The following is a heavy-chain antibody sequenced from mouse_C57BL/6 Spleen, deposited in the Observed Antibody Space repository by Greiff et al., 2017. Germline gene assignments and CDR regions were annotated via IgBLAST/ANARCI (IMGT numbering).Heavy chain of an antibody. V-gene: IGHV1-52*01. CDR2: IDPSDSET. CDR3: ARVEIYYGNPWYFDV. J-gene: IGHJ1*03. CDR1: GYTFTSYW. Sequence: QVQLQQPGAELVRPGSSVKLSCKASGYTFTSYWMHWVKQRPIQGLEWIGNIDPSDSETHYNQKFKDKATLTVDKSSSTAYMQLSSLPSEDSAVYYCARVEIYYGNPWYFDVWGTGTTVTVSS. D-gene: IGHD2-1*01.